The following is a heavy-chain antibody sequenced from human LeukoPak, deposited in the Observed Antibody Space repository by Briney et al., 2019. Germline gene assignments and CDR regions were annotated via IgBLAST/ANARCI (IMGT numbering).Heavy chain of an antibody. CDR3: ARASGRGSFDY. CDR1: GFIFSNSV. CDR2: IRYDGGNK. Sequence: GGSLRLSRAASGFIFSNSVMHWVRQAPGKGLEWVAFIRYDGGNKFYADSVKGRFTISRDDSKNTLYLQMNSLRAEDTAVYYCARASGRGSFDYWGQGTLVTVSS. D-gene: IGHD5-12*01. J-gene: IGHJ4*02. V-gene: IGHV3-30*02.